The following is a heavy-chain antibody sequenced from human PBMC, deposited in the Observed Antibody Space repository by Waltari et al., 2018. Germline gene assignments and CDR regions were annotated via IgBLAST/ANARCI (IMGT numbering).Heavy chain of an antibody. CDR2: INHSGST. CDR3: ARGLTYDFWSGYLLYNWFDP. D-gene: IGHD3-3*01. CDR1: GGSFSGYY. V-gene: IGHV4-34*01. J-gene: IGHJ5*02. Sequence: QVQLQQWGAGLLKPSETLSLTCAVYGGSFSGYYWSWIRQPPGKGLEWIGEINHSGSTNYNPSLKSRVTISVDTSKNQFSLKLSSVTAADTAVYYCARGLTYDFWSGYLLYNWFDPWGQGTLVTVSS.